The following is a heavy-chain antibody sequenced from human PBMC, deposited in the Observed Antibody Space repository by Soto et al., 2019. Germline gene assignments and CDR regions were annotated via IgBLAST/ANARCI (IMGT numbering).Heavy chain of an antibody. V-gene: IGHV4-30-4*08. CDR2: IYYSGST. J-gene: IGHJ4*02. Sequence: PSETLSLTCTVSGGSISSYYWSWIRQPPGKGLEWIGYIYYSGSTYYNPSLKSRVTISVDTSKNQFSLKLSSVTAADTAVYYCARVGPQVDYDILTGYYIFDYWGQGTLVTVSS. D-gene: IGHD3-9*01. CDR1: GGSISSYY. CDR3: ARVGPQVDYDILTGYYIFDY.